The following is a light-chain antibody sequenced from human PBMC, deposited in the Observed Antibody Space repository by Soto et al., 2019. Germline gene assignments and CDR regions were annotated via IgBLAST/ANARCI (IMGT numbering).Light chain of an antibody. CDR3: QQYDSPTYT. Sequence: ESVLAQSPGTLSLSPGERATLSCRTSHIIASSSLAWYQQIPGQPPRLLMYDVSSRAPGIPDRFSGSGSGTDFTLTISRLEPEDFAVYYCQQYDSPTYTFGQGTKLEIK. CDR1: HIIASSS. V-gene: IGKV3-20*01. CDR2: DVS. J-gene: IGKJ2*01.